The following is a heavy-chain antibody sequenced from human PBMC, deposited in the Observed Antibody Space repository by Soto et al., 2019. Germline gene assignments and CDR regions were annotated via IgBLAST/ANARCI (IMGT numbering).Heavy chain of an antibody. CDR2: SYSGGST. V-gene: IGHV3-66*01. J-gene: IGHJ4*02. D-gene: IGHD3-16*01. CDR3: ARDPWAADS. CDR1: GFTVSTTY. Sequence: EVQLVESGGGLVQPGGSLRLSCAASGFTVSTTYMSWVRPAPGKGLEWVSVSYSGGSTFYSDSARGRFTISRDNSKYTVTLQMNSLSAADTAVYYCARDPWAADSWGQGTLVTVSS.